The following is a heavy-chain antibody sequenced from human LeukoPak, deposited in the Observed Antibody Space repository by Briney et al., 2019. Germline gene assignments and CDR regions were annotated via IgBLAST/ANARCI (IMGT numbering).Heavy chain of an antibody. CDR2: MYYSGST. CDR1: GGSISSGDYY. CDR3: ARPYYYDSRIDP. V-gene: IGHV4-30-4*01. J-gene: IGHJ5*02. Sequence: SQTLSLTCTVSGGSISSGDYYWSWLRQPPGTGLEWIAYMYYSGSTYYNPSLKSRVTMSADTSKNQLSLKLSSVAAADTAVYYCARPYYYDSRIDPWGQGSLVTVSS. D-gene: IGHD3-22*01.